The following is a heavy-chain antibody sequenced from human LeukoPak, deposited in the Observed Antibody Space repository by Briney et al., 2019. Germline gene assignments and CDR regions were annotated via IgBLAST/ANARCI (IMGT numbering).Heavy chain of an antibody. D-gene: IGHD5-12*01. CDR1: GFTFSSYA. V-gene: IGHV3-23*01. J-gene: IGHJ4*02. CDR2: ISGSGGST. CDR3: AKEKPYGGYAGRYFDY. Sequence: GGSLRLSCAASGFTFSSYAMSRVRQAPGKGLEWVSAISGSGGSTYYADSVKGRFTISRDNSKNTLYLQMNSLRAEDTAVYYCAKEKPYGGYAGRYFDYWGQGTLVTVSS.